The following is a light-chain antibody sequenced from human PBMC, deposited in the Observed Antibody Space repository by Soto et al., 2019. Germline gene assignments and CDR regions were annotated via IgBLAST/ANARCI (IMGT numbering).Light chain of an antibody. CDR1: SSDVGGYKY. CDR3: TSYISSATGV. Sequence: QSVLTQPASVSGSPGQSITISCTGTSSDVGGYKYVSWYQQHPGKTPKLMIYEVSNRPSGVSNRFSGSKSGNTASLTISGLQAEDEADYYCTSYISSATGVFGGGTKLTVL. CDR2: EVS. J-gene: IGLJ2*01. V-gene: IGLV2-14*01.